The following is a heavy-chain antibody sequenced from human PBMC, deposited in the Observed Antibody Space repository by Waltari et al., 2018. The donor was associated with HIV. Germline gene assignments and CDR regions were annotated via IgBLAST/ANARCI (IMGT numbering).Heavy chain of an antibody. D-gene: IGHD6-13*01. CDR3: ARDSRDNSWSLNFFDP. CDR2: ISSSGTFT. J-gene: IGHJ5*02. CDR1: GLTSTRHS. V-gene: IGHV3-21*01. Sequence: EVHLVESCGGPVKPGGSLTLPCTHSGLTSTRHSLNWVRQAPGKGLEWFSSISSSGTFTPYADSVKGRFTISRDNANKSVYLQMNSLRAEDTAVYYCARDSRDNSWSLNFFDPWGQGTLVTVSS.